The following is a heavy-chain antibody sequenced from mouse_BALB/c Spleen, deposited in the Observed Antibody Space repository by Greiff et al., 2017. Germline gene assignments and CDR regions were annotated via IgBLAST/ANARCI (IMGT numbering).Heavy chain of an antibody. Sequence: EVQGVESGGGLVKPGGSLKLSCAASGFAFSSYDMSWVRQTPVKRLEWVAYISSGGGSTYYPDTVKGRFTISRDNAKNTLYLQMSSLKSEDTAMYYCARQSYRYLFDYWGQGTTLTVSS. CDR2: ISSGGGST. J-gene: IGHJ2*01. CDR3: ARQSYRYLFDY. D-gene: IGHD2-14*01. V-gene: IGHV5-12-1*01. CDR1: GFAFSSYD.